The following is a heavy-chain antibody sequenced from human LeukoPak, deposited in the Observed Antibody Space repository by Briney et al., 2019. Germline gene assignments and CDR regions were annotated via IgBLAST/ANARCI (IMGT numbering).Heavy chain of an antibody. CDR2: INPNSGGT. CDR3: ARGEYDFWSGYYTSDY. D-gene: IGHD3-3*01. Sequence: ASVKVSCKASGYTFTGYYMHWVRQAPGQGLEWMGWINPNSGGTNCAQKFQGRVTMTRDTSISTAYMELSRLRSDDTAVYYCARGEYDFWSGYYTSDYWGQGTLVTVSS. J-gene: IGHJ4*02. CDR1: GYTFTGYY. V-gene: IGHV1-2*02.